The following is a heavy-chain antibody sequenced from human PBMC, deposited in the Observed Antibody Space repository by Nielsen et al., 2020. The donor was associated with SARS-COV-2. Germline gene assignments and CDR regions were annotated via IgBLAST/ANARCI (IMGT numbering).Heavy chain of an antibody. CDR1: GGSISSGGYY. D-gene: IGHD4-17*01. CDR2: IYYSGST. V-gene: IGHV4-31*03. Sequence: LRLSCTVSGGSISSGGYYWSWIRQHPGKGLEWIGYIYYSGSTYYNPSLKSRVTISVDTSKNQFSLKLSSVTAAGTAVYYCVSIAVTTHAFDIWGQGTMVTVSS. J-gene: IGHJ3*02. CDR3: VSIAVTTHAFDI.